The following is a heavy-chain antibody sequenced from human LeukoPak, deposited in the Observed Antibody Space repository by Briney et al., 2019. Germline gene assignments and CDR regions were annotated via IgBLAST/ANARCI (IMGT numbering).Heavy chain of an antibody. CDR3: AREYYYDSSGYYYPSAVDY. CDR2: INPNSGGT. V-gene: IGHV1-2*02. CDR1: GYTFTGYY. J-gene: IGHJ4*02. D-gene: IGHD3-22*01. Sequence: GASVKVSCKASGYTFTGYYMHWVRQAPGQGLEWMGWINPNSGGTNYAQKFQGRVTMTRDTSISTAYMELSRLRSDDTAVYYCAREYYYDSSGYYYPSAVDYWGQGTPVTVSS.